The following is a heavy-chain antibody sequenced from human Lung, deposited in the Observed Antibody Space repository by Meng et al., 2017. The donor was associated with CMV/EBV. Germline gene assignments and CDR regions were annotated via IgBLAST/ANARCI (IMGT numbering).Heavy chain of an antibody. D-gene: IGHD1-14*01. CDR3: ARHHHSPTFDY. CDR2: VVYSGTT. J-gene: IGHJ4*02. CDR1: GGSISSSSYY. V-gene: IGHV4-39*01. Sequence: LRLQESGPGLVKPPETLSLTRTVSGGSISSSSYYWAWIRQPPGEGLEWIGSVVYSGTTYYTSSLKGRVSISVDTSKNQFSLKLSSVTAADTAVYYCARHHHSPTFDYWGQGTLVTVSS.